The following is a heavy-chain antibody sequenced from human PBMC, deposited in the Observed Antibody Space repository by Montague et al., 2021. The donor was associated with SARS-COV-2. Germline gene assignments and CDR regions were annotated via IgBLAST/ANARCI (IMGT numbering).Heavy chain of an antibody. J-gene: IGHJ4*02. V-gene: IGHV3-20*04. CDR2: ITRNGDST. Sequence: SLRLSCAASGFIFDDYGMSWVRQVPGKGLEWVSGITRNGDSTSHADSVKGRFTISRDNAKNSPSLQMNSLRAEDTAFYYCVRGYNYGPFDYWGQGILVTVSS. CDR1: GFIFDDYG. CDR3: VRGYNYGPFDY. D-gene: IGHD5-18*01.